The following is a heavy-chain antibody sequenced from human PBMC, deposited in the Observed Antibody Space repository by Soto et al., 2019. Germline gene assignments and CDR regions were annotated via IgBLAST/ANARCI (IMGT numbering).Heavy chain of an antibody. D-gene: IGHD1-20*01. Sequence: ASVKVSCKGSGYTFTSYFISWVRQAPGQGLEWMGWISAYNGNTNYAQKLQGRVTMTTDTSTSTAYMELRSLRSDDTAVYYCARDNWNDVRFDYWGQGTLVTVSS. V-gene: IGHV1-18*04. CDR2: ISAYNGNT. CDR1: GYTFTSYF. CDR3: ARDNWNDVRFDY. J-gene: IGHJ4*02.